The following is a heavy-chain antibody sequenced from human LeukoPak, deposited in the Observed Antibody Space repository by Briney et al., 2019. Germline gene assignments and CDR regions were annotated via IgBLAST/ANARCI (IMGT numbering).Heavy chain of an antibody. J-gene: IGHJ4*02. CDR3: ARGRLDGYDFDY. D-gene: IGHD5-18*01. Sequence: RSETLSLTCVVYGGSFCGYYWTWIRHPPGGGRGWMGEILDGGATSYKHSLKSRVTISGDTAKNPVSLNLNTVTAADTAVYYCARGRLDGYDFDYWGQGALATVSS. CDR2: ILDGGAT. CDR1: GGSFCGYY. V-gene: IGHV4-34*12.